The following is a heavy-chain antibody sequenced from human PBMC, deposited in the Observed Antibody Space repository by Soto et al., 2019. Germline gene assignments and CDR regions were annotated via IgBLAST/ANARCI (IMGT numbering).Heavy chain of an antibody. D-gene: IGHD3-3*01. CDR1: GFSLTTSGVG. Sequence: QITLNESGPTPVKPRQTLTLTCTFSGFSLTTSGVGVGWIRQSPGKAPEWLALIYWDDDKRYSPSLKSRLTIPNDTSKNQFVLTMAALDPADTATYYCAHRVLRTVFGLVTTTAIYFDFWGQGTPVAVSS. CDR3: AHRVLRTVFGLVTTTAIYFDF. J-gene: IGHJ4*02. V-gene: IGHV2-5*02. CDR2: IYWDDDK.